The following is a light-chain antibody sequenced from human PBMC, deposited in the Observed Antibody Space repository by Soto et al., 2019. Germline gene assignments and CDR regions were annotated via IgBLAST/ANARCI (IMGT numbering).Light chain of an antibody. Sequence: EIVMTQSPATLSVSPGERATLSCRASQSVSSNLAWYQQKPGQAPRLLIYGAATRATGIPARFSGSGSGTAFTLTISSLQSEDFAVYYCHQYNNWPQTFGQGTKVEIQ. CDR1: QSVSSN. J-gene: IGKJ1*01. CDR3: HQYNNWPQT. CDR2: GAA. V-gene: IGKV3-15*01.